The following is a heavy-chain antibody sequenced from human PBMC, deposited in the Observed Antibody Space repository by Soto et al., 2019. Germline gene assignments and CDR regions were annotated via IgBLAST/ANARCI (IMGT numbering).Heavy chain of an antibody. Sequence: PSETLSLTCAVSGGSISSGGYSWSWIRQPPGKGLEWIGYIYHSGSTYYNPSLKSRVTISVDTSKNQFSLKLSSVTAADTAVYYCARNIVATIYFDYWGQGTLVTVSS. D-gene: IGHD5-12*01. CDR2: IYHSGST. J-gene: IGHJ4*02. V-gene: IGHV4-30-2*05. CDR3: ARNIVATIYFDY. CDR1: GGSISSGGYS.